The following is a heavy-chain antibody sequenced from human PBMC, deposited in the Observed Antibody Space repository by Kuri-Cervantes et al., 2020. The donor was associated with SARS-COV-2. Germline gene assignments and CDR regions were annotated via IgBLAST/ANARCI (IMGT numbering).Heavy chain of an antibody. CDR2: ISGSGGST. J-gene: IGHJ4*02. D-gene: IGHD3-3*01. V-gene: IGHV3-23*01. CDR1: GLSVFNKY. CDR3: AKDGGIFGVVILGYFDY. Sequence: GGSLRLSCAASGLSVFNKYMSWVRQAPGKGLEWVSAISGSGGSTYYADSVKGRFTISRDNSKNTLYLQMNSLRAEDTAVYYCAKDGGIFGVVILGYFDYWGQGTLVTVSS.